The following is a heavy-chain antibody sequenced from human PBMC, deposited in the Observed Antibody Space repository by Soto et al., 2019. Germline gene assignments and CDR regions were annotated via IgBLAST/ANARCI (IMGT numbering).Heavy chain of an antibody. CDR1: GFTFSSYA. J-gene: IGHJ5*02. CDR2: ISYDGSNK. Sequence: QVQLVESGGGVVQPGRSLRLSCAASGFTFSSYAMHWVRQAPGKGLEWVAVISYDGSNKYYADSVKGRFTISRDNSKNTLYLQMNSLRAEDTAVYYCAIRGVVAAAGGRDPWGQGTLVTVSS. V-gene: IGHV3-30-3*01. CDR3: AIRGVVAAAGGRDP. D-gene: IGHD6-13*01.